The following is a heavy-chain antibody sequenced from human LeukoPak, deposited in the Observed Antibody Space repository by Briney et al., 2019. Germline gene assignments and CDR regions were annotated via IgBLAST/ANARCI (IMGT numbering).Heavy chain of an antibody. CDR3: ARDPLQRLDYYYGMDV. J-gene: IGHJ6*02. D-gene: IGHD4-11*01. CDR2: INPSGGST. Sequence: ASVKVSCKASGYTFTSYYMHWVRQAPGQGLEWMGIINPSGGSTSYAQKFQGRVTITADESTSTAYMELSSLRSEDTAVYYCARDPLQRLDYYYGMDVWGQGTTVTVSS. CDR1: GYTFTSYY. V-gene: IGHV1-46*01.